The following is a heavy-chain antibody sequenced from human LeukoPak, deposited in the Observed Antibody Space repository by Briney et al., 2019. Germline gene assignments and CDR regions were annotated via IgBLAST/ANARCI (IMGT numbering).Heavy chain of an antibody. CDR2: ISSSGSTI. D-gene: IGHD5-12*01. V-gene: IGHV3-48*03. Sequence: GGSLRLSCAASGFTFSSYEMNWVRQAPGKGLEWDSYISSSGSTIYYADSVKGRFTISRDNAKNSLYLQMNSLRAEDTAVYYCARGSSGYDYAWFDPWGQGTLVTVSS. J-gene: IGHJ5*02. CDR3: ARGSSGYDYAWFDP. CDR1: GFTFSSYE.